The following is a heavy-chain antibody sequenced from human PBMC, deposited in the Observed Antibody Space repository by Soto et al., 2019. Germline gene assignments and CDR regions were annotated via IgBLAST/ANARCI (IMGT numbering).Heavy chain of an antibody. CDR1: GYTFTSHA. V-gene: IGHV1-3*01. J-gene: IGHJ4*02. D-gene: IGHD1-1*01. CDR2: INVGNGNT. CDR3: AKRTGRYFDY. Sequence: QVQLVQSGTEVKKSGASMKISCKASGYTFTSHAVHWVRQAPGQRLEWIGWINVGNGNTKYSQTFQGRVTITRDTSANTAYMELSSLGSEDKAVYYCAKRTGRYFDYWGPRTLVTVSS.